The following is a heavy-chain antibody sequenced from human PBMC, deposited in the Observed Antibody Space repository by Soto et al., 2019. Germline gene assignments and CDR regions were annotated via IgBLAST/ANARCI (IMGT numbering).Heavy chain of an antibody. CDR1: GFTFSSYA. V-gene: IGHV3-23*01. CDR2: ISGSGGST. D-gene: IGHD3-10*01. J-gene: IGHJ6*03. Sequence: GGSLRLSCAASGFTFSSYAMSWVRQAPGKGLEWVSAISGSGGSTYYADSVKGRFTISRDNSKNTLYLQMNSLRAEDTAVYYCARGSGSYYGIDYYYYYMDVWGKGTTVTVSS. CDR3: ARGSGSYYGIDYYYYYMDV.